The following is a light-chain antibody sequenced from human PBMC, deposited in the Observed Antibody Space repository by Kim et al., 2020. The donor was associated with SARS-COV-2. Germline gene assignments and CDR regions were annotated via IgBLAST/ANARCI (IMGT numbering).Light chain of an antibody. CDR1: QRVLYSSNNKNY. J-gene: IGKJ2*01. Sequence: RATINCKSSQRVLYSSNNKNYLAWFQQKPGQPPTLLIYWASTRASGVPDRFSGSGSGTDFTLTIGSLQAEDVAVYYCQQYYSAPYTFGQGTKLEI. CDR3: QQYYSAPYT. CDR2: WAS. V-gene: IGKV4-1*01.